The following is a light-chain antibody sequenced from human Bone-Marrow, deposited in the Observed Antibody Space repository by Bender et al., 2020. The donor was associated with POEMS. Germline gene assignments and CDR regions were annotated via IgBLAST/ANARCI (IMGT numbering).Light chain of an antibody. Sequence: QSVLTQPPSASGTPGQRVTISCSGGNSNIGSNYVFWYQHLPGTAPKLLIYGYNNRPSGVPDRFSGSKSGTSASLAITGLQAEDEGDYYCQSYDNSLGGWVFGGGTKLTVL. V-gene: IGLV1-40*01. CDR1: NSNIGSNY. J-gene: IGLJ3*02. CDR2: GYN. CDR3: QSYDNSLGGWV.